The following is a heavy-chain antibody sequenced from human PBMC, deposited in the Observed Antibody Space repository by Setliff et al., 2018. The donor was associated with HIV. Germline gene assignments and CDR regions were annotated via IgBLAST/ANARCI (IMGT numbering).Heavy chain of an antibody. Sequence: ASVKVSCKASGYNFGSYFMHWVRQAPGKGLEWMGRVDPEDGETTYAEKFQGRITITADTSTDTAYLELSSLRSEDSAFYYCTTPLDSSGYFGSDYFDYWGQGALVTVSS. CDR1: GYNFGSYF. J-gene: IGHJ4*02. CDR3: TTPLDSSGYFGSDYFDY. V-gene: IGHV1-69-2*01. D-gene: IGHD3-22*01. CDR2: VDPEDGET.